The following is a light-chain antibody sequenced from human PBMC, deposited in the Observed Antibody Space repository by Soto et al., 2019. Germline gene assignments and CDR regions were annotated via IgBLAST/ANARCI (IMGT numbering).Light chain of an antibody. Sequence: EIVLTQSPGTLSLSPGERATLSCRASQSVISTYLAWYQQKPCQAPRLLIYGASSRATGIPDRFSGSGSGTDFTLTISRLEPEDCAVYYCQQYRDSLGTFGQGTKVEIK. CDR2: GAS. CDR1: QSVISTY. V-gene: IGKV3-20*01. CDR3: QQYRDSLGT. J-gene: IGKJ1*01.